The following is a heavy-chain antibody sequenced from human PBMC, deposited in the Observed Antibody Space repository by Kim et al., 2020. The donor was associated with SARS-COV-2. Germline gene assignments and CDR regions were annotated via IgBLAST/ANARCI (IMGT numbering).Heavy chain of an antibody. CDR3: ARGRPMVRARRSWFDP. D-gene: IGHD3-10*01. CDR2: IYYSGST. Sequence: SETLSLTCTVSGGSISSGGYYWSWIRQHPGKGLEWIGYIYYSGSTYYNPSLKSRVTISVDTSKNQFSLKLSSVTAADTAVYYCARGRPMVRARRSWFDPWGQGTLVTVSS. V-gene: IGHV4-31*03. J-gene: IGHJ5*02. CDR1: GGSISSGGYY.